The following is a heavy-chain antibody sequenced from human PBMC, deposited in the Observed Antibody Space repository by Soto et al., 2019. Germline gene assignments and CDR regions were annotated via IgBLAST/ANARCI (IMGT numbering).Heavy chain of an antibody. CDR1: GGSISSGDYY. J-gene: IGHJ3*02. CDR2: IYYSGST. D-gene: IGHD5-12*01. V-gene: IGHV4-30-4*01. CDR3: ARAGVATIHDAFDI. Sequence: QVQLQESGPGLVKPSQTLSLTCTVSGGSISSGDYYWSWIRQPPGKGLEWIGYIYYSGSTYYNPSPKSRVTISVATSKNQFSLKLSSVTAADTAVYYCARAGVATIHDAFDIWGQGTMVTVSS.